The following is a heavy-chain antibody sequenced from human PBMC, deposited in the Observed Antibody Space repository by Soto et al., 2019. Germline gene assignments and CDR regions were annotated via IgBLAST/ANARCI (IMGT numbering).Heavy chain of an antibody. J-gene: IGHJ4*02. CDR1: GFSFSRYA. CDR3: ARSRSGAVADSFDF. Sequence: PVVSLRLSCAASGFSFSRYAIHWVRQAPGKGLEWVAVISKDGSHKYYLESVKGRFTISRDNSKNILSLQMNSLRDEDTAVYYCARSRSGAVADSFDFWGQGTLVTVSS. D-gene: IGHD3-10*01. V-gene: IGHV3-30*04. CDR2: ISKDGSHK.